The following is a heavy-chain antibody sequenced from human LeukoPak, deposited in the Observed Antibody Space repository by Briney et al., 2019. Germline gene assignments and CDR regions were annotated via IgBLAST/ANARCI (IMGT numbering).Heavy chain of an antibody. J-gene: IGHJ6*02. CDR3: ARGRVAAAGTVGYYYGMDV. V-gene: IGHV4-39*07. Sequence: SETLSLTCTVSGGSISSNTYFWGWIRQPPGKGLEWIAKIYNTETTYYNPSLKSRVTISVDTSKNQFSLKLSSVTAADTAVYYCARGRVAAAGTVGYYYGMDVWGQGTTVTVSS. CDR1: GGSISSNTYF. D-gene: IGHD6-13*01. CDR2: IYNTETT.